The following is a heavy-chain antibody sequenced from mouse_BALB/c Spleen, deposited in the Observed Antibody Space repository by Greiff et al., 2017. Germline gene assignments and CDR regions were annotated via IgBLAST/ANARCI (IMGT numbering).Heavy chain of an antibody. J-gene: IGHJ3*01. CDR1: GFTFSSFG. D-gene: IGHD1-1*01. Sequence: EVMLVESGGGLVQPGGSRKLSCAASGFTFSSFGMHWVRQAPEKGLEWVAYISSGSSTIYYADTVKGRFTISRDNPKNTLFLQMTSLRSEDTAMYYCARCYYGSSAWFAYWGQGTLVTVSA. V-gene: IGHV5-17*02. CDR3: ARCYYGSSAWFAY. CDR2: ISSGSSTI.